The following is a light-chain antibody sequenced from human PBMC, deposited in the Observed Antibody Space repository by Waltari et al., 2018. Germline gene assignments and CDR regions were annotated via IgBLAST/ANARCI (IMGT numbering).Light chain of an antibody. CDR1: SLTTYY. J-gene: IGLJ3*02. CDR3: NSRYSSRNVL. CDR2: GTD. V-gene: IGLV3-19*01. Sequence: SFELTQDPAVSVALGQTVRITCQGDSLTTYYASWYQQKPGPAPLLVIYGTDNRPSGIPDRFSGSSSGNTAYLTITGAQAADEADYYCNSRYSSRNVLFGGGTKLTVL.